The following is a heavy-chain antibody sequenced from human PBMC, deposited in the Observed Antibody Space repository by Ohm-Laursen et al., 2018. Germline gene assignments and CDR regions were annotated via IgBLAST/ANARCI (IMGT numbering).Heavy chain of an antibody. J-gene: IGHJ4*02. CDR1: GFTFSIYW. CDR3: AKGDVLPAAISFSHFDY. D-gene: IGHD2-2*02. Sequence: SLRLSCTASGFTFSIYWMSWVRQAPGKGLEWVSYISSSGSTIYYADSVKGRFTISRDNAKNSLYLQMNSLRAEDTAVYYCAKGDVLPAAISFSHFDYWGQGTLVSVSS. V-gene: IGHV3-11*01. CDR2: ISSSGSTI.